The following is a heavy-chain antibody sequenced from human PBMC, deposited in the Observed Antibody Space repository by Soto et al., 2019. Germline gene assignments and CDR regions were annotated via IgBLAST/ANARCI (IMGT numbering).Heavy chain of an antibody. CDR2: IIHIFGTA. Sequence: QVQLVQSGAEVKKPGSSVKVSCKASGGTFSSYAISWVRQAPGQGLEWMGGIIHIFGTANYAQKFQGRVTITADESTSTAYMELRSLRSEDTAVYYCARDWGSYSSSWPTFDYWGQGTLVTVSS. D-gene: IGHD6-13*01. CDR3: ARDWGSYSSSWPTFDY. CDR1: GGTFSSYA. V-gene: IGHV1-69*01. J-gene: IGHJ4*02.